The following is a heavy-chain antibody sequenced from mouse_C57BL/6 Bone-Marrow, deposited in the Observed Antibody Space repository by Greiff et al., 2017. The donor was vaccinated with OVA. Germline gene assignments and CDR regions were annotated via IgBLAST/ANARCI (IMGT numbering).Heavy chain of an antibody. CDR1: GFTFSDYY. CDR3: ARTYYSVYYAMDY. D-gene: IGHD2-12*01. J-gene: IGHJ4*01. V-gene: IGHV5-16*01. CDR2: INYDGSST. Sequence: EVQLQESEGGLVQPGSSMKLSCTASGFTFSDYYMAWVRQVPEKGLEWVANINYDGSSTYYLDSLKSRFIISRDNAKNILYLQMSSLKSEDTATYYCARTYYSVYYAMDYWGQGTSVTVSS.